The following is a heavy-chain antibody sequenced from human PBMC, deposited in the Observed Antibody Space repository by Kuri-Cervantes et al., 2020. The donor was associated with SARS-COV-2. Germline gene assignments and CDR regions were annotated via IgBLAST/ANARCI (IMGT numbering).Heavy chain of an antibody. V-gene: IGHV3-23*01. CDR2: ISGSGGST. CDR3: AKDRRDSGSYYVGRYFDY. D-gene: IGHD1-26*01. CDR1: GFTFSSYA. J-gene: IGHJ4*02. Sequence: GESLKISCAASGFTFSSYAMSWVRQAPGKGLEWVSAISGSGGSTYYADSVKGRFTISRDNSKNTLYLQMNSLRAEDTAVYYCAKDRRDSGSYYVGRYFDYWGQGTLVTVSS.